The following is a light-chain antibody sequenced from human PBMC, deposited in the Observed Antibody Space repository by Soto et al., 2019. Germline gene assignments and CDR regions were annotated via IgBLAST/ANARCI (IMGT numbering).Light chain of an antibody. CDR3: CSYAGTYSWV. J-gene: IGLJ3*02. Sequence: QSALTQPRSVSGSPGQSVTISCTGSSSDVGAYNYVSWYQHHPGKAPKVMIFDVSERPSGVPDRFSGSKSGNTASLTISGLQAEDEGDYYCCSYAGTYSWVFGGGTQLTAL. V-gene: IGLV2-11*01. CDR1: SSDVGAYNY. CDR2: DVS.